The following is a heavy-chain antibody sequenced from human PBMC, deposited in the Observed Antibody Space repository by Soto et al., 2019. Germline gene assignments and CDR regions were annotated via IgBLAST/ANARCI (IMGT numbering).Heavy chain of an antibody. D-gene: IGHD3-16*01. CDR1: GFTFSSYW. V-gene: IGHV3-7*03. CDR3: ARGAPSYDYVWGSYSY. CDR2: IKQDGSEK. J-gene: IGHJ4*02. Sequence: EVQLVESGGGLVQPGGSLRLSCAASGFTFSSYWMSWVRQAPGKGLEWVANIKQDGSEKYYVDSLKGRFTISRDNAKNSLYLQMNSLRAEDTAVYYCARGAPSYDYVWGSYSYWGQGTLVTVSS.